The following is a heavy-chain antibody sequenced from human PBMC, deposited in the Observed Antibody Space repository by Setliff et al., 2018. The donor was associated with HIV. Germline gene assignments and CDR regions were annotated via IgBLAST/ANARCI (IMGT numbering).Heavy chain of an antibody. CDR3: GRGPAPSSSASYIQH. D-gene: IGHD6-6*01. J-gene: IGHJ1*01. V-gene: IGHV1-46*01. Sequence: ASVKVSCKASGYTFTSYYMHWVRQAPGQGLEWMGIINPSSGSTTYAQKFQGRVTMTRNTSTSTVYMELSSLRSEDTAVYYCGRGPAPSSSASYIQHWGQGTPVTVSS. CDR1: GYTFTSYY. CDR2: INPSSGST.